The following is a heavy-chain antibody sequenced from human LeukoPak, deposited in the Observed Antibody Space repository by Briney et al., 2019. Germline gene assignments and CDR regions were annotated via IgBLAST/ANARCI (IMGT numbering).Heavy chain of an antibody. Sequence: PGGSLRLSCAASGFTFSSYGMHWVRQAPGKGLEWVAFIRYDGSNKYYADSVKGRFTTSRDNSKNTLYLQMNSLRAEDTAVYYCAKDSRNYYYDSSGYYYGMNYWGQGTLVTVSS. CDR3: AKDSRNYYYDSSGYYYGMNY. V-gene: IGHV3-30*02. J-gene: IGHJ4*02. D-gene: IGHD3-22*01. CDR2: IRYDGSNK. CDR1: GFTFSSYG.